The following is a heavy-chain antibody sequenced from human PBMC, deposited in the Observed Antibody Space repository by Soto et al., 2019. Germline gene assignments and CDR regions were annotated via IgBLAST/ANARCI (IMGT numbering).Heavy chain of an antibody. Sequence: SLRLSCAASGFTXSSYGMHWVRQAPGKGLEWVAVIWYDGSNKYYADSVKGRFTISRDNSKNTLYLQMNSLRAEDTAVYYCARAATDSGYDWSKGYYYYYYMDVWGKGTTVTVSS. CDR1: GFTXSSYG. CDR3: ARAATDSGYDWSKGYYYYYYMDV. V-gene: IGHV3-33*01. D-gene: IGHD5-12*01. CDR2: IWYDGSNK. J-gene: IGHJ6*03.